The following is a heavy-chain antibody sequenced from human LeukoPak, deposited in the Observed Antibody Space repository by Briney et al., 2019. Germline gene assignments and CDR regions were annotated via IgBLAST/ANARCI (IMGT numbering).Heavy chain of an antibody. Sequence: QTGGSLRLSCAASGFSFRSYWMSWVRQAPGKGLEWVANIKEDGSEEQYVDSGKGRFTISRGNAKNSLYLQMNSLRAEDTAVYYCARERRGGIYGDSLIRWFDPWGQGTLVTVSS. D-gene: IGHD4-17*01. CDR2: IKEDGSEE. V-gene: IGHV3-7*01. CDR1: GFSFRSYW. CDR3: ARERRGGIYGDSLIRWFDP. J-gene: IGHJ5*02.